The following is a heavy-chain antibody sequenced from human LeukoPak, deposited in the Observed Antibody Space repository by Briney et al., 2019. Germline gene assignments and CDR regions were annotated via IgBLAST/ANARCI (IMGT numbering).Heavy chain of an antibody. CDR3: ARGVSRMVRGVMPDY. J-gene: IGHJ4*02. Sequence: GGSLRLSCAASGFTVSSNYMSWVRQAPGKGLEWVSVIYSGGSTYYADSVKGRFTISRDNSKNTLYLQMNSLRAEDTAVYYCARGVSRMVRGVMPDYWGQGTLVTVSS. CDR2: IYSGGST. D-gene: IGHD3-10*01. CDR1: GFTVSSNY. V-gene: IGHV3-53*01.